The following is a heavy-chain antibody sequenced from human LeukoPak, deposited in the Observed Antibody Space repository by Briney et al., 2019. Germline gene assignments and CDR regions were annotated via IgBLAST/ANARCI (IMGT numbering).Heavy chain of an antibody. CDR1: GASISNYY. V-gene: IGHV4-59*08. CDR2: VSYSGRT. Sequence: SETLSLTCTVSGASISNYYWSWIRQPPGKGLECIGYVSYSGRTNHNPSLKSRVTISADTSKNQSSLKLTSVTAADTAVYYCARHERGAENLDYWGQGTLVTVPS. CDR3: ARHERGAENLDY. J-gene: IGHJ4*02. D-gene: IGHD1-1*01.